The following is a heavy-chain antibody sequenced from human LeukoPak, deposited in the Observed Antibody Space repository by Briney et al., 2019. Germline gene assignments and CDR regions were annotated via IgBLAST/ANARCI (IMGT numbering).Heavy chain of an antibody. CDR1: GFTFSSHG. Sequence: GGSLRLSCSASGFTFSSHGMHWVRQAPGKGLEWVAVIWYDGSNKYYADSVKGRFTISRDNSKNTLYLQMNSLRAEDTAVYYCARDLWEPDYWGQGTLVTVSS. CDR2: IWYDGSNK. J-gene: IGHJ4*02. D-gene: IGHD1-26*01. V-gene: IGHV3-33*08. CDR3: ARDLWEPDY.